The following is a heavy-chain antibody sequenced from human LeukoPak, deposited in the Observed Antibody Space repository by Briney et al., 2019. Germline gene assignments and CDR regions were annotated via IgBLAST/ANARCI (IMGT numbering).Heavy chain of an antibody. V-gene: IGHV4-61*02. D-gene: IGHD1-26*01. J-gene: IGHJ1*01. CDR2: IYTSGST. CDR1: GGSISSGSYY. Sequence: PSETLSLTCTVSGGSISSGSYYWSWIRQPAGKGLEWIGRIYTSGSTNYNPSLKSRVTISVDTSKNQFSLKLSSVTAADTAVYYCARENSLVGATSSWGQGTLVTVSS. CDR3: ARENSLVGATSS.